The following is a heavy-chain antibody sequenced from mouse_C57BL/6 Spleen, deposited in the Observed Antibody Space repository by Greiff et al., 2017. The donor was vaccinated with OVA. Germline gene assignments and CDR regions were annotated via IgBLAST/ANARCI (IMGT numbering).Heavy chain of an antibody. J-gene: IGHJ4*01. CDR2: IRSKSNNYAT. V-gene: IGHV10-1*01. Sequence: DVKLVESGGGLVQPKGSLKLSCAASGFSFNTYAMNWVRQAPGKGLEWVARIRSKSNNYATYYADSVKDRFTISRDDSESMLYLQMNNLKTEDTAMYYCVRLYYGAPYAMDYWGQGTSVTVSS. D-gene: IGHD2-13*01. CDR3: VRLYYGAPYAMDY. CDR1: GFSFNTYA.